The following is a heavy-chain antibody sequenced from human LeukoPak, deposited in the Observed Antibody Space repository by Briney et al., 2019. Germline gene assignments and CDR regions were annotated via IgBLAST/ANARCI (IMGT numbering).Heavy chain of an antibody. V-gene: IGHV3-30*02. Sequence: PGGSLRLSCAAPQITFSSYGMHWVRQAPGKGLEWVAFIRYDGSYKYYADSVKGRFTISRDNSKNTLYLQMNSLRAEDTAVYYCAKDWGYYYDSTLLDYWGQGTLVTVSS. D-gene: IGHD3-22*01. J-gene: IGHJ4*02. CDR2: IRYDGSYK. CDR3: AKDWGYYYDSTLLDY. CDR1: QITFSSYG.